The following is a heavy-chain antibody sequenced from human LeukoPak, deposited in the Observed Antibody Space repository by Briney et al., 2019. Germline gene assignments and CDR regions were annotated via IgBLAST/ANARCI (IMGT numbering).Heavy chain of an antibody. CDR2: INPSGGNT. J-gene: IGHJ6*02. Sequence: ASVKVSCKASGYTFTSYYMHWVRQAPGQGLEWMGIINPSGGNTSYAQKFQGRVTMTRDTSTSTVYMELSSLRSEDTAVYYCARQSVTTVVTGGMDVWGQGTTVTVSS. D-gene: IGHD4-17*01. V-gene: IGHV1-46*01. CDR3: ARQSVTTVVTGGMDV. CDR1: GYTFTSYY.